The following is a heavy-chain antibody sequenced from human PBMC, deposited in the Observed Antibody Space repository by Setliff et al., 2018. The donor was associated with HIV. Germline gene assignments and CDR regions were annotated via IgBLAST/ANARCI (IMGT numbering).Heavy chain of an antibody. D-gene: IGHD1-7*01. CDR3: ARGDGTKYYYYYYIDV. CDR2: IYYSGST. Sequence: SETLSLTCTVSGGSISSYYWSWIRQPPGKGLEWIGYIYYSGSTNYNPTLKRRVTISVDTSKNQFSLKLGSVTAADAAVYYCARGDGTKYYYYYYIDVWGKGTTVTVSS. J-gene: IGHJ6*03. V-gene: IGHV4-59*01. CDR1: GGSISSYY.